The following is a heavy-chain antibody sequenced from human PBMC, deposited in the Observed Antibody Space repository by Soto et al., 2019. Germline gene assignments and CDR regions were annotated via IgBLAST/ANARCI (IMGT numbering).Heavy chain of an antibody. CDR3: ARGIVVVPAAPRRKYHYRMEV. Sequence: GSSVKVSCNASGRPFSSYAISWVRQAPGQGLEWMGGIIPIFGTANYAQKFQGRVTITADESTSTAYMELSSLRCEDTAVYYCARGIVVVPAAPRRKYHYRMEVPGRRTTVIVSS. V-gene: IGHV1-69*13. D-gene: IGHD2-2*01. CDR1: GRPFSSYA. CDR2: IIPIFGTA. J-gene: IGHJ6*01.